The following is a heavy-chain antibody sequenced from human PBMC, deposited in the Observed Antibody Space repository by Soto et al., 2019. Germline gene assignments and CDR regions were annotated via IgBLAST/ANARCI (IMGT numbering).Heavy chain of an antibody. J-gene: IGHJ6*02. V-gene: IGHV1-69*13. CDR2: IIPIFGTA. D-gene: IGHD3-22*01. CDR1: GGTFSSYA. Sequence: ASVKVSCKACGGTFSSYAISWVRQAPGQGLEWMGGIIPIFGTANYAQKFQGRVTITADESTSTAYMELSSLRSEDTAVYYCARRESSGYYRYYYYGMDVWGQGTTVTVSS. CDR3: ARRESSGYYRYYYYGMDV.